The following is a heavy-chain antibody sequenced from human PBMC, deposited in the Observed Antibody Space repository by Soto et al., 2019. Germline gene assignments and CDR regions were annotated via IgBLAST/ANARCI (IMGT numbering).Heavy chain of an antibody. D-gene: IGHD5-18*01. CDR3: ARYSRSSTYFDY. CDR1: GGSISSYY. V-gene: IGHV4-59*01. CDR2: TYYSGST. Sequence: SETLSLTCTVSGGSISSYYWSWIRQPPGKGLEWIGYTYYSGSTNYNPSLKSRVTTSVDTSKNQFSLKLSSVTAADTAVYYCARYSRSSTYFDYWGQGTLVTVSS. J-gene: IGHJ4*02.